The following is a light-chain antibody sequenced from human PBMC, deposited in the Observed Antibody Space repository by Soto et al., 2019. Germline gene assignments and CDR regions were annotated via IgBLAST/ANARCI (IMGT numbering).Light chain of an antibody. Sequence: DIQMTQSPSSLSAFVGDRVTITCQASQDITNDLNWYQQKPGKAPKVLIYEASNLEKGVPSRFSRSSSGTDFTFTISSLQPEDIATYFCQQYDNVPLTFGGGTKVEIK. J-gene: IGKJ4*01. CDR2: EAS. V-gene: IGKV1-33*01. CDR1: QDITND. CDR3: QQYDNVPLT.